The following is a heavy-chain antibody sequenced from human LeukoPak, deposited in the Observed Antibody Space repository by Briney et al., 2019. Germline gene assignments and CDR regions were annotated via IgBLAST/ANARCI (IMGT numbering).Heavy chain of an antibody. Sequence: SETLSPTCTVSGGSISSYYWSWIRQPPGKGLEWIGYIYYSGSTKYNPSLKSRVTISTDTSKKHVSLKLTSVTAADTAVYYCARALDNRDPKLGYYYYGMDVWGQGTTVTVSS. CDR2: IYYSGST. J-gene: IGHJ6*02. D-gene: IGHD1-14*01. V-gene: IGHV4-59*01. CDR3: ARALDNRDPKLGYYYYGMDV. CDR1: GGSISSYY.